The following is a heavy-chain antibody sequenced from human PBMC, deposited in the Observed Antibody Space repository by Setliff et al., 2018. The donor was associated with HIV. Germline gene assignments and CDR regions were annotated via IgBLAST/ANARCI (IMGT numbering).Heavy chain of an antibody. CDR2: ISNTGATI. CDR3: ARYTSKVDWFDP. CDR1: GFTFSNFP. Sequence: GGSLRLSCVASGFTFSNFPMNWVRQAPGKGLEWLSKISNTGATINYADSVKGRVTIFVDTSKTQFYLKLRSVTASDTAVYYCARYTSKVDWFDPWGQGTLVTVSS. V-gene: IGHV3-48*01. D-gene: IGHD2-2*02. J-gene: IGHJ5*02.